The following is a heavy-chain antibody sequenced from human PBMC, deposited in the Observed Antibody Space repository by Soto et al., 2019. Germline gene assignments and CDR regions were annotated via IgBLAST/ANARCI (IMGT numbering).Heavy chain of an antibody. CDR2: IIPIFGTA. CDR1: GGTFSSYA. D-gene: IGHD2-2*01. CDR3: AQNGSNCDESRFDS. V-gene: IGHV1-69*13. Sequence: GASVKVSCKASGGTFSSYAISWVRQAPGQGLEWMGGIIPIFGTANYAQKFQGRVTITADESTSTAYMELSSLRSEDTAVYYCAQNGSNCDESRFDSWGQGTLVTVSS. J-gene: IGHJ4*02.